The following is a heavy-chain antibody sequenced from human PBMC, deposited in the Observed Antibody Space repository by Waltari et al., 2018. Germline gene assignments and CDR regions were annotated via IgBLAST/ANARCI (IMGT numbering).Heavy chain of an antibody. Sequence: QVQLQQWGAGLLKPSETLSLNCAVYGGSFSGYYWSWIRQLPGKGLEWIGEINHSGSTNYNPSLKGRVTISEDTSKNQFSLKLSSVTAADTAVYYCARVLPITGTHVDYWGQGTLVTVSS. CDR3: ARVLPITGTHVDY. V-gene: IGHV4-34*01. D-gene: IGHD1-20*01. CDR2: INHSGST. CDR1: GGSFSGYY. J-gene: IGHJ4*02.